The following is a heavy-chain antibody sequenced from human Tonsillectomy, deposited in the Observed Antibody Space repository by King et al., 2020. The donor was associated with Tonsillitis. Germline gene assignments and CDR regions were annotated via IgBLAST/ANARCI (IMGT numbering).Heavy chain of an antibody. CDR2: ISAYNGNT. CDR3: ARVTIFGVVINNFDY. D-gene: IGHD3-3*01. Sequence: QLVQSGAEVKKPGASVKVSCKASGYTFTSFGISWVRQAPGQGIEWMGWISAYNGNTNYAQKLQGRVTMTTDTSTSTAYMELRSLRSDDTAVYYCARVTIFGVVINNFDYWGQGTLVTVSS. V-gene: IGHV1-18*01. J-gene: IGHJ4*02. CDR1: GYTFTSFG.